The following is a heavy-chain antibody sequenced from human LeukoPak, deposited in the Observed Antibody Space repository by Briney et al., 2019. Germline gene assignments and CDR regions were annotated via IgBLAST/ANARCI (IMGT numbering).Heavy chain of an antibody. CDR3: ARGDYYGSGRRHNWFDP. CDR2: INHSGST. CDR1: GGSFSGYY. D-gene: IGHD3-10*01. V-gene: IGHV4-34*01. J-gene: IGHJ5*02. Sequence: PSETLSLTCAVYGGSFSGYYWSWIRQPPRKGLEWIGEINHSGSTNYNPSLKSRVTISVDTSKNQFSLKLSSVTAADTAVYYCARGDYYGSGRRHNWFDPWGQGTLVTASS.